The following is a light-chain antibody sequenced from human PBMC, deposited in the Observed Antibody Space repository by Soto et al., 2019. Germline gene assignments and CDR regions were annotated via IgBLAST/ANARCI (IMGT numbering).Light chain of an antibody. CDR3: QQHGGSPIT. V-gene: IGKV3-20*01. Sequence: ENVLTQSPATLSLSPGERATLSCRASQSVSNYLAWYQQKPGQAPRLLIYGASSRATGTPDRFSGSGSGTDFTLTISRLEPEDFAVYYCQQHGGSPITFGQGTRLEIK. CDR1: QSVSNY. J-gene: IGKJ5*01. CDR2: GAS.